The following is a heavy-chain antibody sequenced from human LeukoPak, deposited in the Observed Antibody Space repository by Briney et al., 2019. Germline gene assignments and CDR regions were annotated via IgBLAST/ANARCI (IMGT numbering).Heavy chain of an antibody. CDR3: ARAPAVATIQYFDY. D-gene: IGHD5-12*01. V-gene: IGHV1-3*01. CDR1: GYTFISYA. J-gene: IGHJ4*02. CDR2: INAGNGNT. Sequence: ASVKVSCKASGYTFISYAMHWVRQAPGQRLEWMGWINAGNGNTKYSQNFRGRVTITTDTSASTAYMELSSLRSEDTAVYYCARAPAVATIQYFDYWGQGTLVTVSS.